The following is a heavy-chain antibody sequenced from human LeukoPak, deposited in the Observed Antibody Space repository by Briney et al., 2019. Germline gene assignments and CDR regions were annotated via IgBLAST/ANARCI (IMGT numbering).Heavy chain of an antibody. CDR2: INTNTGNP. J-gene: IGHJ4*02. CDR1: GYTFNRYG. D-gene: IGHD3-22*01. CDR3: ARDSISGNYVHYDN. V-gene: IGHV7-4-1*02. Sequence: GASVKVSCKASGYTFNRYGMNWVRQAPGQGLEWMGWINTNTGNPTYAQGFTGRFVFSLDTSVSTAYLQINSLKAEDTAVYYCARDSISGNYVHYDNWGQGTLVTVSS.